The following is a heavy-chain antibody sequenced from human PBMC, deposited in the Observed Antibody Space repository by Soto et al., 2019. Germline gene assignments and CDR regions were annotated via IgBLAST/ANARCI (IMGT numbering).Heavy chain of an antibody. J-gene: IGHJ3*02. V-gene: IGHV1-69*02. CDR1: GGTFSSYT. CDR3: ARWTTVTGDDAFDI. CDR2: IIPILGIA. D-gene: IGHD4-17*01. Sequence: SVKVSCKASGGTFSSYTISWVRQAPGQGLEWMGRIIPILGIANYAQKFQGRVTITADKSTSTAYMELSSLRSEDTAVYYCARWTTVTGDDAFDIRGQGTMVTVSS.